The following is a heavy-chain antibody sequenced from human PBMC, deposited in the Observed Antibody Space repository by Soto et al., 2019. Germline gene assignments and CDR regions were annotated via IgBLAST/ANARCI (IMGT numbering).Heavy chain of an antibody. J-gene: IGHJ4*02. CDR2: INPNRGGT. D-gene: IGHD2-15*01. CDR1: GYTFTGYY. CDR3: ERESWMVLQSTFDY. Sequence: GASVKVSCKASGYTFTGYYMHWVRQAPGQGLEWMGWINPNRGGTNYAQKCQGRVTMTRDTSISTAYMELSRLSSDYTAVYYCERESWMVLQSTFDYWGQGTLVTVSS. V-gene: IGHV1-2*02.